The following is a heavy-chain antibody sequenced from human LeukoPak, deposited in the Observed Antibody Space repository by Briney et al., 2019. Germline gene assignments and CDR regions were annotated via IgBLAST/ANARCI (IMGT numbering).Heavy chain of an antibody. Sequence: GGSLRLSCAASGFTFSSYGMHWVRQAPGKGLEWVAVIWYDGSNKYYADSVKGRFTISRDNSKNTLYLQMNSLRAEDTAVYYCARDRAYDFLTGYSPYYFDYWGQGTLVTVSS. V-gene: IGHV3-33*01. J-gene: IGHJ4*02. D-gene: IGHD3-9*01. CDR2: IWYDGSNK. CDR3: ARDRAYDFLTGYSPYYFDY. CDR1: GFTFSSYG.